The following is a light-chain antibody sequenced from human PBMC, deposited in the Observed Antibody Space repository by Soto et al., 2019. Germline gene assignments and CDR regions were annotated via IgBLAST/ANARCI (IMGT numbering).Light chain of an antibody. Sequence: VFTQSPRTLPFAPGRRRGRFSSARRPVSSSFLAWYQQKPGQAPRLLIFDASTRATGIPARFTGSGSGTDFTLTISSLQPEDFAAYYCQFSSGLPQTFGQGTKVDI. J-gene: IGKJ1*01. V-gene: IGKV3-20*01. CDR3: QFSSGLPQT. CDR2: DAS. CDR1: RPVSSSF.